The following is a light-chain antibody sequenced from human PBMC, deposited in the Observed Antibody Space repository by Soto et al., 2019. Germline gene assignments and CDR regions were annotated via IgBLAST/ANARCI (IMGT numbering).Light chain of an antibody. CDR2: DAS. CDR1: QSISYN. Sequence: EIVLTQSPATLSLSPGERATLSCRASQSISYNLAWYQQKPGQAPRLLIYDASNRATGVPARFSGSGSGTDFTLSISSLELEDFAVYYCQQRGDWPLYTFGQGSRLEIK. CDR3: QQRGDWPLYT. J-gene: IGKJ2*01. V-gene: IGKV3-11*01.